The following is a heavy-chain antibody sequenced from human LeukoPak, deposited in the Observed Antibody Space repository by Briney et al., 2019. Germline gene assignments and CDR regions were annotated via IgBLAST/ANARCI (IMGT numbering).Heavy chain of an antibody. D-gene: IGHD3-22*01. CDR3: ARGITMIVVVINDAFDI. J-gene: IGHJ3*02. V-gene: IGHV4-38-2*01. CDR2: IYHSGST. Sequence: GSLRLSCAASGFTFSSYGMHWIRQPPGKGLEWIGSIYHSGSTYYNPSLKSRVTISVDTSKNQFSLKLSSVTAADTAVYYCARGITMIVVVINDAFDIWGQGTMVTVSS. CDR1: GFTFSSYG.